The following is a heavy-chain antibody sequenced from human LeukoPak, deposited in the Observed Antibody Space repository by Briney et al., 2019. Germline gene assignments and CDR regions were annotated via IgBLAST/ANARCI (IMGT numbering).Heavy chain of an antibody. D-gene: IGHD6-19*01. CDR2: INPSGGST. CDR1: GYTFTSYY. Sequence: GASVKVSCKASGYTFTSYYMHWVRQAPGQGLEWMGIINPSGGSTSYAQKFQGRVTMTRDTSTSTVYMELSSLRSEDTAVYYCARDLLPYSSGWYGDGGMDVWGQGTTVTVSS. J-gene: IGHJ6*02. CDR3: ARDLLPYSSGWYGDGGMDV. V-gene: IGHV1-46*01.